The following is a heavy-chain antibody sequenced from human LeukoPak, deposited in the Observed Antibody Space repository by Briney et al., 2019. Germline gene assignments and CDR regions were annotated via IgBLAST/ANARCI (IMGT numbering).Heavy chain of an antibody. CDR1: GYTFIDDY. J-gene: IGHJ4*02. CDR2: INPSSGNT. V-gene: IGHV1-2*02. D-gene: IGHD3-3*01. Sequence: GASVKVSCTTFGYTFIDDYLHWVRQAPGQGLEWMGWINPSSGNTRLAQKFQGRLFLTRDTSINTGYMERTSLRSDDTAVYYCTKRSDFDFWGQGTMVAVSS. CDR3: TKRSDFDF.